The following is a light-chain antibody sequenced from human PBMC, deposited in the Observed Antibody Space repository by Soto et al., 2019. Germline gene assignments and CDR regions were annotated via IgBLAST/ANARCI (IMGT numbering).Light chain of an antibody. J-gene: IGKJ3*01. CDR3: QQRSNWL. Sequence: DIQMTQSPSSLSASVGDRVTITCRASQSISNYLNWYQQKPGKAPEVLVYAASSLLSGVPSRFSGSGSGTDFTLTISSLEPEDFAVYFCQQRSNWLFGPGTKVDIK. CDR1: QSISNY. V-gene: IGKV1-39*01. CDR2: AAS.